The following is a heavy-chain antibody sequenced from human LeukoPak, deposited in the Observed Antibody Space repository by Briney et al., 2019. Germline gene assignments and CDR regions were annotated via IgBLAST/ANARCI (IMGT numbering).Heavy chain of an antibody. CDR3: ARDSGTDTGIRGNFDY. Sequence: SETLSLTCTVSGGSISSSSYYWGWIRQPPGKGLEWIGSIYYSGSTYYNPSLKSRVTISVDTSKNQFSLQLNSVTPEDTAVYYCARDSGTDTGIRGNFDYWGQGTLVTVSS. D-gene: IGHD3-10*01. CDR1: GGSISSSSYY. J-gene: IGHJ4*02. CDR2: IYYSGST. V-gene: IGHV4-39*02.